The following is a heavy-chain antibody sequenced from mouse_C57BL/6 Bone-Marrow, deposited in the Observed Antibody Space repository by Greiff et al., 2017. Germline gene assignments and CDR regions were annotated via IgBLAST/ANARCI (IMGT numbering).Heavy chain of an antibody. V-gene: IGHV1-85*01. CDR1: GYTFTSYD. Sequence: VKVVESGPELVKPGASVKLSCKASGYTFTSYDINWVKQRPGQGLEWIGWIYPRDGSTKYNEKFKGKATLTVDTSSSTAYMELHSLTSEDSAVYFCARHWDGAWFAYWGQGTLVTVSA. D-gene: IGHD4-1*01. CDR2: IYPRDGST. CDR3: ARHWDGAWFAY. J-gene: IGHJ3*01.